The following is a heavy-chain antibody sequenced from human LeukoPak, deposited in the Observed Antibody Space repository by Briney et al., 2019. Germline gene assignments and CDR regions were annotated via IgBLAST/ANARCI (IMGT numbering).Heavy chain of an antibody. D-gene: IGHD3-3*01. CDR3: ARGLYDFWSGYYSPPLGY. CDR1: GGSISSSSYY. V-gene: IGHV4-39*01. CDR2: IYYSGST. Sequence: PSETLSLTCTVSGGSISSSSYYWGWIRQPPGKGLEWIGSIYYSGSTYYNPSLKSRVTISVDTSKNQFSLKLSSVTAADTAVYYCARGLYDFWSGYYSPPLGYWGQGTLVTVSS. J-gene: IGHJ4*02.